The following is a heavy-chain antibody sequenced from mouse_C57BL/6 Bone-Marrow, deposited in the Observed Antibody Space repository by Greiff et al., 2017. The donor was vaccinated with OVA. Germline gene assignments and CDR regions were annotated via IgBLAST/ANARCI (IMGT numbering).Heavy chain of an antibody. CDR2: INSGGSYT. CDR3: ARPVSYGYFDV. Sequence: EVQGVESGGDLVKPGASLKLSCAASGFTFSSYCMSWVRQTPDQRLEWVGTINSGGSYTYYPDSVKGRFTISGDNANNTLYLQLSSLTSEDTAVYYCARPVSYGYFDVWGTGTTVTVSS. J-gene: IGHJ1*03. CDR1: GFTFSSYC. V-gene: IGHV5-6*01.